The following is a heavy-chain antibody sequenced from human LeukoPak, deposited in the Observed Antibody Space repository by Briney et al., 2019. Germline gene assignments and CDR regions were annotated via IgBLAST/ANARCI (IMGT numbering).Heavy chain of an antibody. CDR1: GYSISSGYY. Sequence: SETLSLTCTVSGYSISSGYYWGWIRQPPGKGLEWIGSGSTNYNPSLKSRVTISVDTSKNQFSLKLSSVTAADTAVYYCARLTALKILITIFGAVQMNWFDPWGQGTLVTVSS. V-gene: IGHV4-38-2*02. D-gene: IGHD3-3*01. CDR3: ARLTALKILITIFGAVQMNWFDP. J-gene: IGHJ5*02. CDR2: SGST.